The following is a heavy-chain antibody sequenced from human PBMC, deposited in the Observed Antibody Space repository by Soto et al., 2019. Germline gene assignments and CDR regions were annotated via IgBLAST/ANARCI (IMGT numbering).Heavy chain of an antibody. CDR2: INAGNGNT. J-gene: IGHJ3*02. Sequence: GASVKVSCKASGYTFTSYAMHWVRQAPGQRLEWMGWINAGNGNTKYSQKFQGRVTITRDTSASTAYMELSSLRSEDTAVYYCARDQVSSGWYIGSLDAFDIWGPGTMVTVSS. V-gene: IGHV1-3*01. CDR1: GYTFTSYA. CDR3: ARDQVSSGWYIGSLDAFDI. D-gene: IGHD6-19*01.